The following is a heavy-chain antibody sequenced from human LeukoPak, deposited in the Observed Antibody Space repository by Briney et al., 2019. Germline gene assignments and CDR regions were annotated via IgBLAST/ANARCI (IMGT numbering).Heavy chain of an antibody. J-gene: IGHJ4*02. CDR3: ARPRIAAQPDY. CDR1: GFTFSSYA. CDR2: ISYDGSNK. D-gene: IGHD3-22*01. Sequence: GGSLRLSCAASGFTFSSYAMHWVRQAPGKGLEWVAVISYDGSNKYYADSVKGRFTISRDSSKNTLYLKINGLRAEDTAVYYCARPRIAAQPDYWGQGTLVTVS. V-gene: IGHV3-30*04.